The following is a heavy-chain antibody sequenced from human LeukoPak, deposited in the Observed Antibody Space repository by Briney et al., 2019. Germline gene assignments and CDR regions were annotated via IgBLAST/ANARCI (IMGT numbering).Heavy chain of an antibody. D-gene: IGHD2-2*01. CDR1: GGSISSYY. Sequence: SETLSLTCTVSGGSISSYYWSWIRQPPGKGLEWIGYIYYSGSTNYNPSLKSRVTISVDTSKNQFSLKLSSVTAADTAVYYCARGASTSSWPAATYYYYMDVWGKGTTVTVSS. CDR3: ARGASTSSWPAATYYYYMDV. J-gene: IGHJ6*03. CDR2: IYYSGST. V-gene: IGHV4-59*12.